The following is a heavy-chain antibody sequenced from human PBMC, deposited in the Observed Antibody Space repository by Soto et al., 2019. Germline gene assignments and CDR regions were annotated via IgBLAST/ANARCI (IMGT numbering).Heavy chain of an antibody. Sequence: GASVKVSCKASGYTFFSYGISWVRQAPGQGLEWMGWISAYNGNTNYAQKLQGRVTITTDTSTKTAYMELRSLRSDDTAIYYCERAQYHDSFGYFDYWRQATQVTVSS. CDR2: ISAYNGNT. J-gene: IGHJ4*02. CDR3: ERAQYHDSFGYFDY. V-gene: IGHV1-18*01. CDR1: GYTFFSYG. D-gene: IGHD3-3*01.